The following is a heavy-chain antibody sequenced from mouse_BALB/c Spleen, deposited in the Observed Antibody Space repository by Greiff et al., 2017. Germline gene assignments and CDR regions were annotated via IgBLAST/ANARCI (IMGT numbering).Heavy chain of an antibody. V-gene: IGHV5-6*02. CDR3: ASHRYDGWFAY. D-gene: IGHD2-14*01. CDR2: ISSGGSYT. Sequence: DVKLVESGGDLVKPGGSLKLSCAASGFTFSSYGMSWVRQTPDKRLEWVATISSGGSYTYYPDSVKGRFTISRDNAKNTLYLQMSSLKSEDTAMYYCASHRYDGWFAYWGQGTLVTVSA. CDR1: GFTFSSYG. J-gene: IGHJ3*01.